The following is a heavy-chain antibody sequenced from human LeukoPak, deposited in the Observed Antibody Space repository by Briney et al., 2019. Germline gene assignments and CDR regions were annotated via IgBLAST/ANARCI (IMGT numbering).Heavy chain of an antibody. V-gene: IGHV4-4*02. CDR2: IYHSGST. D-gene: IGHD2-15*01. Sequence: PSETLSLTCAVSGGSISSSNWWSWVRQPPGKGLEWIGEIYHSGSTNYNPSLKSRVTISVDKSKNQFSLKLSSVTAADTAVYYCARVRTVAVVAATLHSWFDPWGQGTLVTVSS. CDR1: GGSISSSNW. CDR3: ARVRTVAVVAATLHSWFDP. J-gene: IGHJ5*02.